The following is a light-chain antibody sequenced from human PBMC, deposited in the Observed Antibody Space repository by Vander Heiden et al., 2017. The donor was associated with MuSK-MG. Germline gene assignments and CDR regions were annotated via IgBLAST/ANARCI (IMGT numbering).Light chain of an antibody. CDR2: EVS. CDR3: CSYAGSNTSVI. Sequence: QSALTQPRSVSGSPGQSVTISCTGTSSDVGGYNYVSWYQQHPGKAPKFMIYEVSKRPSGVPDRFSGSKSGNTASLTISGLQAEDEADYYCCSYAGSNTSVIVGGGTKLTVL. V-gene: IGLV2-11*01. J-gene: IGLJ2*01. CDR1: SSDVGGYNY.